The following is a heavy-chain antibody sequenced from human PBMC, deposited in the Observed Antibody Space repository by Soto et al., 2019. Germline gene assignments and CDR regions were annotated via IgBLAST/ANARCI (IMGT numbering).Heavy chain of an antibody. V-gene: IGHV3-21*01. CDR3: ARDTSHGVTIGGLDS. CDR2: ISSSSSYI. Sequence: PGGSLRLSCAASGFTFSSYSMNWVRQAPGKGLEWVSSISSSSSYIYYADSVKGRFTISRDNAKSSLYLELTDLRDDDTAVYYCARDTSHGVTIGGLDSWGQGTMVTVYS. CDR1: GFTFSSYS. J-gene: IGHJ4*02. D-gene: IGHD3-16*01.